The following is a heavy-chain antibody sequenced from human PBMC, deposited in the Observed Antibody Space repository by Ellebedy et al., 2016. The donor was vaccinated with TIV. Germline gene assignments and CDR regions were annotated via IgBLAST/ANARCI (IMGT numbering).Heavy chain of an antibody. CDR2: VYPKNGDT. CDR3: ARDHDSSGYYRGTYYYYYGMDV. CDR1: GYTFTAYH. V-gene: IGHV1-2*02. Sequence: ASVKVSCKTSGYTFTAYHIHWVRQAPGQGLEWMGWVYPKNGDTTYAQKFQGRVTMTRDTSTTTVYMELNSLGSDETAVYYCARDHDSSGYYRGTYYYYYGMDVWGQGTTVTVSS. D-gene: IGHD3-22*01. J-gene: IGHJ6*02.